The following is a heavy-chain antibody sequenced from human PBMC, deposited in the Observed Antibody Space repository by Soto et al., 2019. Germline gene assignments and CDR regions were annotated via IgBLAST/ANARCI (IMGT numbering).Heavy chain of an antibody. Sequence: VQLVESGGGLVQPGGSLRLSCAASGFTFTTYHMHWVRQAPGKGLVWVSRVNGDGSDTIYADSVKGRFAVSRANPKNTLYLKMNRLSADDTAVYFCVRATWYFDLWGRGTLVTVSS. CDR2: VNGDGSDT. CDR1: GFTFTTYH. V-gene: IGHV3-74*01. CDR3: VRATWYFDL. J-gene: IGHJ2*01.